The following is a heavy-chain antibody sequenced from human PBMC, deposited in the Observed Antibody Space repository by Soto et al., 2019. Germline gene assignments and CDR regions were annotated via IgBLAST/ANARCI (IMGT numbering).Heavy chain of an antibody. CDR1: GGSISSGGYY. J-gene: IGHJ6*02. V-gene: IGHV4-31*03. CDR3: ARVFGVDGMDV. Sequence: QVQLQESGPGLVKPSQTLSLTCTVSGGSISSGGYYWSWIRQHPGKGLEWIGYIYYNGSTYYKPSLKSRVTMSVDTSKNQVYLKLSSVTAADTAVYYCARVFGVDGMDVWGQGTTVTVSS. CDR2: IYYNGST. D-gene: IGHD3-16*01.